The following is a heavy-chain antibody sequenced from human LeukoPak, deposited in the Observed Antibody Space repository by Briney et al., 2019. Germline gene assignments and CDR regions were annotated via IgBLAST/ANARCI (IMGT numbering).Heavy chain of an antibody. Sequence: GGSLRLSCAASGFTVRSNYMSWVRQAPGRGLEWVSVIYSGGDTRYADSVKGRFTISRDNSKNTLYLQMNRLRAEDTALYYCARERGRGVISPYFDQWGQGTLVTVSS. CDR3: ARERGRGVISPYFDQ. CDR1: GFTVRSNY. D-gene: IGHD3-10*01. V-gene: IGHV3-66*01. CDR2: IYSGGDT. J-gene: IGHJ4*02.